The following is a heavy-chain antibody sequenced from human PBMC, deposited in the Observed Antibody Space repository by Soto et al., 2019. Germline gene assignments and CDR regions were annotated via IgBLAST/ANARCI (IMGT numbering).Heavy chain of an antibody. Sequence: PGGSLRLSCAASGFTFSSYSMNWVRQAPGKGLEWVSYISSSSSTIYYADSVKGRFTISRDNAKNSLYLQMDSLGAEDTAVYYCAREGGLVGYTSSFDYWGRGTLVTVSS. V-gene: IGHV3-48*01. CDR1: GFTFSSYS. D-gene: IGHD1-26*01. CDR3: AREGGLVGYTSSFDY. J-gene: IGHJ4*02. CDR2: ISSSSSTI.